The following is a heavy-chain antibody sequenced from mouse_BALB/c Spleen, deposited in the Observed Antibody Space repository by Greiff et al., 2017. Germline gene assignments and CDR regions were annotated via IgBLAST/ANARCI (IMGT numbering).Heavy chain of an antibody. Sequence: QVQLQQSGAELAKPGASVKMSCKASGYTFTSYWMHWVKQRPGQGLEWIGYINPSTGYTEYNQKFKGKATLTVDESSSTAYMQLSSLTSEDSAVYYCARGNDYFDYWGQGTTLTVSS. CDR2: INPSTGYT. CDR3: ARGNDYFDY. V-gene: IGHV1-7*01. CDR1: GYTFTSYW. J-gene: IGHJ2*01.